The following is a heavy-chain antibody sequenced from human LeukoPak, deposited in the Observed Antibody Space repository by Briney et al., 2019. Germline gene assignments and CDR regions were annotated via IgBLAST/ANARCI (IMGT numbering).Heavy chain of an antibody. CDR2: ISYDGSNK. CDR1: GFTFSSYG. Sequence: GGSLRLSCAASGFTFSSYGMHWVRQAPGKGLEWVAVISYDGSNKYYADSVKGRFTISRVNSKNTLYLQMNSLRAEDTAVYYCAKGDLYDILTGCLDYWGQGTLVTVSS. CDR3: AKGDLYDILTGCLDY. V-gene: IGHV3-30*18. D-gene: IGHD3-9*01. J-gene: IGHJ4*02.